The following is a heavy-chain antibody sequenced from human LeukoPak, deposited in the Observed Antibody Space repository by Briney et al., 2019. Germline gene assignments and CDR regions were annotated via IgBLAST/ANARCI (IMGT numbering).Heavy chain of an antibody. D-gene: IGHD3-16*02. CDR2: ISSSSSYI. Sequence: PGGSLRLSCAASGFIFSTYGMHWVRQAPGKGLEWVSSISSSSSYIYYADSVKGRFTISRDNAKNSLYLQMNSLRAEDTAVYYCARDLRSSDAFDIWGQGTMVTVSS. V-gene: IGHV3-21*01. CDR3: ARDLRSSDAFDI. J-gene: IGHJ3*02. CDR1: GFIFSTYG.